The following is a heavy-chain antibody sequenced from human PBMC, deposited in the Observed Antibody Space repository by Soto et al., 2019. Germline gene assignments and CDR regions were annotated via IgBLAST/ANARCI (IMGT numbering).Heavy chain of an antibody. J-gene: IGHJ4*02. Sequence: GGSLRLSCAASGFTFSSFGMHWVRQAPGKGLGWVAAISYDGINNNYEDSVKGRFTISRDNPKNTLYLQMNSLRPEDTAVYYCAKGYYYGSGSFDCWGQGTLVTVSS. CDR3: AKGYYYGSGSFDC. CDR1: GFTFSSFG. V-gene: IGHV3-30*18. CDR2: ISYDGINN. D-gene: IGHD3-10*01.